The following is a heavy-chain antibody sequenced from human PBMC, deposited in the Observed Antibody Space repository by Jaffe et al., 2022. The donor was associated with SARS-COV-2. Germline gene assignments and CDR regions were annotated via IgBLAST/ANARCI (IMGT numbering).Heavy chain of an antibody. CDR2: ISGSGGST. Sequence: EVQLLESGGGLVQPGGSLRLSCAASGFTFSSYAMSWVRQAPGKGLEWVSAISGSGGSTYYADSVKGRFTISRDNSKNTLYLQMNSLRAEDTAVYYCAKDLLVYYDSSGYAGAFDIWGQGTMVTVSS. CDR1: GFTFSSYA. V-gene: IGHV3-23*01. CDR3: AKDLLVYYDSSGYAGAFDI. J-gene: IGHJ3*02. D-gene: IGHD3-22*01.